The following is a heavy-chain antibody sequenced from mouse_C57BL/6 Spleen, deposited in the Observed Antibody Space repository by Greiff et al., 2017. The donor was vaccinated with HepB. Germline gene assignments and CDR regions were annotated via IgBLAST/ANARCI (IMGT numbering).Heavy chain of an antibody. J-gene: IGHJ4*01. Sequence: VQRVESGAELVKPGASVKISCKASGYAFSSYWMNWVKQRPGKGLEWIGQIYPGDGDTNYNGKFKGKATLTADKSSSTAYMQLSSLTSEDSAVYFCAPFITTVVAPMDYWGQGTSVTVSS. CDR2: IYPGDGDT. CDR1: GYAFSSYW. CDR3: APFITTVVAPMDY. D-gene: IGHD1-1*01. V-gene: IGHV1-80*01.